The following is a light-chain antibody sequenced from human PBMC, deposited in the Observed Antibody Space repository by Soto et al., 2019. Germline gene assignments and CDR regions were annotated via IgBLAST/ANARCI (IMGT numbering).Light chain of an antibody. CDR2: DAS. Sequence: DIQMTQSPSTLSASVGDRVTITCRASQSIRRWLAWYQQKPGKAPKLLIYDASTVEGGVPSRFSGSGSGTEFTLTVSSLQPDDFATYYCQHYNNYSPTFGQGTKVEVK. CDR1: QSIRRW. J-gene: IGKJ1*01. CDR3: QHYNNYSPT. V-gene: IGKV1-5*01.